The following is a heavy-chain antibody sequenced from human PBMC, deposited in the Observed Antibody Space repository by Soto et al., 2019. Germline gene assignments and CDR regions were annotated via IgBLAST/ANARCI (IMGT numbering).Heavy chain of an antibody. D-gene: IGHD1-1*01. J-gene: IGHJ4*02. Sequence: PXGSLRISWAASGFTLRNYWMHWVRQAPGKGLVWVSRINDYGTTINYAESVEGRFIISRDDAKSEVYLQMNNLRAEDSAVYYCARGGLEPFDYWGQGALVTVSS. CDR2: INDYGTTI. CDR1: GFTLRNYW. V-gene: IGHV3-74*01. CDR3: ARGGLEPFDY.